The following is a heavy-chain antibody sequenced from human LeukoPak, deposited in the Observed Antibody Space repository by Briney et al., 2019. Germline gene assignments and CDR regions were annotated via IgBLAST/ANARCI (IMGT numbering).Heavy chain of an antibody. Sequence: GGSLRRSCAASGFTFSSYSMNWVGQAPGKGLKWVSSISSSSSYIDYADSVKGRFTISRDNAKNSLYLQMNSLRAEDTAVYYCATSGWGGYYFDYWGQGTLVTVSS. D-gene: IGHD6-19*01. CDR3: ATSGWGGYYFDY. CDR1: GFTFSSYS. V-gene: IGHV3-21*01. CDR2: ISSSSSYI. J-gene: IGHJ4*02.